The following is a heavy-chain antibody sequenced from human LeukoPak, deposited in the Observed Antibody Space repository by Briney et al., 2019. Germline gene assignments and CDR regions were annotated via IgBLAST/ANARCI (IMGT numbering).Heavy chain of an antibody. CDR2: IITIFGTA. V-gene: IGHV1-69*05. CDR3: ARDLLAVVASD. J-gene: IGHJ4*02. CDR1: GGTFSSYA. Sequence: SVKVSCEASGGTFSSYAIRWVRQAPAQGLEWMGRIITIFGTANYPQKFQGRVTITTDEYTSTAYMELSSLRSEDTAVYYCARDLLAVVASDWGQGTLVTVSS. D-gene: IGHD2-15*01.